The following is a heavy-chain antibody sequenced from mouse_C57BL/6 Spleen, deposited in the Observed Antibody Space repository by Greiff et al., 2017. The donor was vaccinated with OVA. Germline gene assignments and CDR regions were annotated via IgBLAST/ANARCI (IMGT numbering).Heavy chain of an antibody. J-gene: IGHJ3*01. Sequence: EVQLVESGGGLVQPKGSLKLSCAASGFSFNTYAMNWVRQAPGKGLEWVARIRSKSNNYATYYADSVKDRFTISRDDSESMLYLQMNNLKTEDTAMYYCVRQGWDWFAYWGQGTLVTVSA. CDR3: VRQGWDWFAY. CDR1: GFSFNTYA. CDR2: IRSKSNNYAT. V-gene: IGHV10-1*01. D-gene: IGHD3-3*01.